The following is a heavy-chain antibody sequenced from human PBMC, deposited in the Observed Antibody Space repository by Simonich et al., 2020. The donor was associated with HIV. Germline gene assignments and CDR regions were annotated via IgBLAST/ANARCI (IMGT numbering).Heavy chain of an antibody. CDR3: ARRDRELILYFDY. Sequence: QVQLQQWGAGLLKPSETLSLTCAVYGGSFSGYYWSWIRQPPGKGREWIGEINHSGINNYKSSLNSRATISVDKSKNQFSLKLSSVTAADTAIYYCARRDRELILYFDYWGQGNLVTVSS. CDR1: GGSFSGYY. CDR2: INHSGIN. J-gene: IGHJ4*02. D-gene: IGHD3-3*01. V-gene: IGHV4-34*01.